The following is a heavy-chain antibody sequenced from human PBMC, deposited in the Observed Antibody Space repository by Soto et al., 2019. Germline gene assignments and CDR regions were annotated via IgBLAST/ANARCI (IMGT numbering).Heavy chain of an antibody. CDR2: VYNSGST. CDR3: ARCSLVVVPAPGFDP. V-gene: IGHV4-59*12. CDR1: GGSISSNY. J-gene: IGHJ5*02. D-gene: IGHD2-2*01. Sequence: SETLSLTCTVSGGSISSNYWTWIRQPPGKGLEWIGYVYNSGSTNYNPSLKSRVTISVDTSKNQFSLKLSSVSAADTALYYCARCSLVVVPAPGFDPWGRGTLVTVSS.